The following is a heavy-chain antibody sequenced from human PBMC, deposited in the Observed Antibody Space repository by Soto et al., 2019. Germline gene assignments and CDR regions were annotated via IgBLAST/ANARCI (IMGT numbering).Heavy chain of an antibody. J-gene: IGHJ4*02. D-gene: IGHD3-22*01. CDR2: ISTNGGST. V-gene: IGHV3-64D*06. Sequence: GGSLRLSCSASGFTFSIYAMHWVRQAPGKGLEYVSSISTNGGSTDFADSVKGRFTISRDNSKNTVYLQMSSLRVEDTAVYYCVKGEYYYDSSGYYPFDYWGQGTLVTVSS. CDR1: GFTFSIYA. CDR3: VKGEYYYDSSGYYPFDY.